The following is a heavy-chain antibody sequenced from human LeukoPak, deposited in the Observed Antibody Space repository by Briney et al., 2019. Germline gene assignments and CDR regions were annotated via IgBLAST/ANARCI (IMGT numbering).Heavy chain of an antibody. V-gene: IGHV3-7*04. CDR3: AREGRGLRSPRFGESPRFDS. CDR2: IQKDGSEK. J-gene: IGHJ4*02. CDR1: GFTFGSYW. Sequence: GGSLRLSCVASGFTFGSYWMSWVRLTPGKGLEWVANIQKDGSEKYYVDSVKGRFTISRDDAKNSLYLQMNSLRAEDTAVYYCAREGRGLRSPRFGESPRFDSWGQGTLVTVSS. D-gene: IGHD3-10*01.